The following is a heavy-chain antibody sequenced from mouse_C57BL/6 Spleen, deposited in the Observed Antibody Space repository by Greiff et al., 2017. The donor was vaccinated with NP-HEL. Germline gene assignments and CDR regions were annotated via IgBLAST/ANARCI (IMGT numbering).Heavy chain of an antibody. Sequence: QVQLKESGAELVKPGASVKMSCKASGYTFTSYWITWVKQRPGQGLEWIGDIYPGSGSTNYNEKFKSKATLTVDTSSSTAYMQLSSLTSEDSAVYYCARGVYYFDYWGQGTTLTVSS. V-gene: IGHV1-55*01. J-gene: IGHJ2*01. CDR1: GYTFTSYW. CDR2: IYPGSGST. CDR3: ARGVYYFDY.